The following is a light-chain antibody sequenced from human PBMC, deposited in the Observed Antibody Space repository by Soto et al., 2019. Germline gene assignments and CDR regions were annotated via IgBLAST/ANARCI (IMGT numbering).Light chain of an antibody. V-gene: IGLV1-40*01. CDR2: GNN. CDR1: SSNIGAGFD. CDR3: QSYDSSLSGYV. Sequence: QPVLTQLPSVSGAPGQRVSISCSGSSSNIGAGFDVHWYQQLPGTAPKLLIYGNNNRPSRVPDRFSGSKSGTSASLAITGLQAEDEADYYCQSYDSSLSGYVFGTGTKLTVL. J-gene: IGLJ1*01.